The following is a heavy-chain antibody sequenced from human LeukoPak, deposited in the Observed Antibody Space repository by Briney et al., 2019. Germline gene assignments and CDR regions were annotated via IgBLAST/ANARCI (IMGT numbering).Heavy chain of an antibody. CDR1: GYTFTGYY. V-gene: IGHV1-2*02. D-gene: IGHD3-22*01. J-gene: IGHJ3*02. CDR2: INPNSGGT. Sequence: ASVKVSCKASGYTFTGYYMHWVRQAPGQGLEWMGWINPNSGGTNYAQKFQGRVTMTRDTSISTAYMELSRLRSDDTAVYYCAREQHYYDSSGPPDDAFDIWGQGTMVTVSS. CDR3: AREQHYYDSSGPPDDAFDI.